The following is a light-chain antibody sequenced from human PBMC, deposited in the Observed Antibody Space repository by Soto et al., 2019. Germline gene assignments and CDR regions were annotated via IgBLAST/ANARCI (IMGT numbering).Light chain of an antibody. CDR3: QQYNDWPLLS. Sequence: ETVMTQSPATLSESPGERATLSCRASQSVSGSVAWYQQKPGQTPRLLMYGASTRATGIPGRFSGSGSGTEFTLTISSLQSEDFATYYCQQYNDWPLLSFGGGTKVEIK. J-gene: IGKJ4*01. V-gene: IGKV3-15*01. CDR1: QSVSGS. CDR2: GAS.